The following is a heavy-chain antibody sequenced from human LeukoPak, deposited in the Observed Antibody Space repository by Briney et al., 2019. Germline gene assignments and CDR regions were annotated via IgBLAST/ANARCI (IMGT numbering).Heavy chain of an antibody. J-gene: IGHJ5*02. D-gene: IGHD3-3*01. CDR2: INHSGST. Sequence: SETLSLTCAVYGGSFSGYYWSWIRQPPGKGLEWIGEINHSGSTNYNPSLKSRVTISVDTSKNQFSLKLSSVTAVDTAVYYCARGLCITIFGVANWFDPWGQGTLVTVSS. CDR3: ARGLCITIFGVANWFDP. CDR1: GGSFSGYY. V-gene: IGHV4-34*01.